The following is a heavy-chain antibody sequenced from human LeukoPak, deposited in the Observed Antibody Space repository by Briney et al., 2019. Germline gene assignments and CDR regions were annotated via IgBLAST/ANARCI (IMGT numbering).Heavy chain of an antibody. Sequence: GGSLRLSCAASGFTFSSYEMNWVRQAPGKGLEWVSYISSSCSTIYYADSVKGRFTISRDNAKNSLYLQMNSLRAEDTAVYYCARDSYRVVPFDYWGQGTLVTVSS. J-gene: IGHJ4*02. D-gene: IGHD3-3*01. CDR1: GFTFSSYE. CDR2: ISSSCSTI. CDR3: ARDSYRVVPFDY. V-gene: IGHV3-48*03.